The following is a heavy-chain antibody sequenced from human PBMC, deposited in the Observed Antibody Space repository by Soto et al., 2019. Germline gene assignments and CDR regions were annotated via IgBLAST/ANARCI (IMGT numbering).Heavy chain of an antibody. Sequence: PSETLSLTCAVSSGSISSSNWWSWVRQPPGKGLEWIGEIYHSGSTSYNPSLQGRVTISVDKSKNQFSLNLNSVTAADTAVYFCARRLYCSSTSCYTDYFDCWGQGTLVTVSS. CDR3: ARRLYCSSTSCYTDYFDC. CDR2: IYHSGST. V-gene: IGHV4-4*02. J-gene: IGHJ4*02. CDR1: SGSISSSNW. D-gene: IGHD2-2*01.